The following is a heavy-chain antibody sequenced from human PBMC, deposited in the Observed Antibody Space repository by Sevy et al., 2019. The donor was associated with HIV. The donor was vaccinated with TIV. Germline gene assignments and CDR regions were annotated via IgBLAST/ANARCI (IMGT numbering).Heavy chain of an antibody. CDR1: GFTFDDYG. J-gene: IGHJ4*02. Sequence: GGSLRLSCAVSGFTFDDYGMSWVRQAPGKGLEWVSGINWSGASTDYADSVRGRFTISRDNAKNSLYLQMNSLRAEDTAFYYCARDRTPVTTYFDYWGQGTLVTVSS. V-gene: IGHV3-20*04. CDR3: ARDRTPVTTYFDY. D-gene: IGHD4-17*01. CDR2: INWSGAST.